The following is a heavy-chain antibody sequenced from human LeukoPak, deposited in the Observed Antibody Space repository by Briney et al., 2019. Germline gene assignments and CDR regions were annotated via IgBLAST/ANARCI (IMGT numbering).Heavy chain of an antibody. CDR3: ARVSEGDFWSGYYLSPYYYYYMDV. D-gene: IGHD3-3*01. CDR2: ISSSSSYI. CDR1: GFTFSSYS. J-gene: IGHJ6*03. Sequence: GGSLRLSCAASGFTFSSYSMNWVRQAPGKGLEWVSSISSSSSYIYYADSVKGRFTLSRDNHKNSLYLQMNIMRAEDTDVYYCARVSEGDFWSGYYLSPYYYYYMDVWGKGTTVTVSS. V-gene: IGHV3-21*01.